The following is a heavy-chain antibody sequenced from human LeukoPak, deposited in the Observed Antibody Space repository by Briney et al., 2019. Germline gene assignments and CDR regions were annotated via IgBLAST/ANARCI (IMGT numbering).Heavy chain of an antibody. Sequence: ASVKVSCKASGYTFTGYYMHWVRQAPGQGLEWMGWINPNSGGTNYAQKFQGRVTMTRDTSISTAYMELSRLRSDDTAVYYCARDRGSGITMVRGVIGYWGQGTLVTVSS. D-gene: IGHD3-10*01. V-gene: IGHV1-2*02. CDR1: GYTFTGYY. J-gene: IGHJ4*02. CDR3: ARDRGSGITMVRGVIGY. CDR2: INPNSGGT.